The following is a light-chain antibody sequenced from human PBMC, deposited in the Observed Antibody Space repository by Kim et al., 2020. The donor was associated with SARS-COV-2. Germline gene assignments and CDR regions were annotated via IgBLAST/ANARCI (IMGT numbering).Light chain of an antibody. J-gene: IGLJ3*02. Sequence: GQRVTISCSGSSSNIGVNSVYWVQQLPGTAPKLLIYGNSQRPAGVPDRFAASKSGTSASLAVSGLRSDDEADFYCAAWDDSLSAWVFGGGTQRTVL. CDR2: GNS. V-gene: IGLV1-47*01. CDR3: AAWDDSLSAWV. CDR1: SSNIGVNS.